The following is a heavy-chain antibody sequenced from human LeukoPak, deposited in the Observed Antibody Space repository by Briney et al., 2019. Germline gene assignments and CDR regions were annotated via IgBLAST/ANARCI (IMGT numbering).Heavy chain of an antibody. J-gene: IGHJ4*02. V-gene: IGHV3-66*01. CDR3: ARGEFYGSGSYLFDY. Sequence: GGSLRLSCAASGFTVSNNYMSWVRQAPGRGLEWVSVIYSGGSTYYADSVKGRFTISRDNSKNTVYLQMNSLRAGDTAVYYCARGEFYGSGSYLFDYWGQGTLVTVSS. CDR1: GFTVSNNY. D-gene: IGHD3-10*01. CDR2: IYSGGST.